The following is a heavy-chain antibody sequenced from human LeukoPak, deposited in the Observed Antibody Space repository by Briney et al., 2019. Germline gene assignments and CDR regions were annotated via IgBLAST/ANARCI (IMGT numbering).Heavy chain of an antibody. CDR2: ISGSGGST. D-gene: IGHD6-13*01. CDR1: GFTFSSSG. J-gene: IGHJ4*02. CDR3: AKAKRRAVAAAETFDY. V-gene: IGHV3-23*01. Sequence: TGGSLRLSCAASGFTFSSSGMHWVRQAPGKGLEWVSAISGSGGSTYYADSVKGRFTISRDNSKNTLYLQMNSLRAEDTAVYYCAKAKRRAVAAAETFDYWGQGTLVTVSS.